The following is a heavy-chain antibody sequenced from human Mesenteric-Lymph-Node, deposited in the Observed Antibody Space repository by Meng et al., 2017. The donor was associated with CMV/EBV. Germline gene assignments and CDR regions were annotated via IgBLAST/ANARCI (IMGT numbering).Heavy chain of an antibody. CDR3: AKDRWYSSGDFDY. V-gene: IGHV3-30*02. CDR1: GFTFSNYG. Sequence: GESLKISCAASGFTFSNYGMHWVRQAPGKGLEWVAFIRFDRTKSDYADSVKGRLTISRDNSENTLYLQMNGLRPEDTAVYYCAKDRWYSSGDFDYWGQGTLVTVSS. J-gene: IGHJ4*02. D-gene: IGHD6-19*01. CDR2: IRFDRTKS.